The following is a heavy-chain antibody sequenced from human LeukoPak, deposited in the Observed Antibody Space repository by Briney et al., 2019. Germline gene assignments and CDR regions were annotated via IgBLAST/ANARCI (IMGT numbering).Heavy chain of an antibody. CDR2: IYYSGST. CDR3: ARGLRYCTNGVCYYYYGMDV. V-gene: IGHV4-31*03. J-gene: IGHJ6*02. Sequence: PSQTLSLTCTVSGGSISSGGYYWSWIRQHPGKGLEWIGYIYYSGSTYYNPSLKSRVTISVGTSKNQFSLKLSSVTAADTAVYYCARGLRYCTNGVCYYYYGMDVWGQGTTVTVSS. D-gene: IGHD2-8*01. CDR1: GGSISSGGYY.